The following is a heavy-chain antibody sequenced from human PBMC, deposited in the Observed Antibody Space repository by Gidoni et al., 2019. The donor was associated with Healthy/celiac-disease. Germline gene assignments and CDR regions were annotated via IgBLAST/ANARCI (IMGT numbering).Heavy chain of an antibody. CDR2: ISYDGSNK. J-gene: IGHJ6*02. V-gene: IGHV3-30*18. CDR1: GFTLSSYG. CDR3: AKDGKGYGGGYYYYGMDV. Sequence: QLHLVESGGGVVQPGRSLRLSCAASGFTLSSYGMYWVRQAPGKGLEWVAVISYDGSNKYYADSVKGRFTISRDNSNNTLYLQMNSLRAEDTAVYYCAKDGKGYGGGYYYYGMDVWGQGTTVTVSS. D-gene: IGHD5-12*01.